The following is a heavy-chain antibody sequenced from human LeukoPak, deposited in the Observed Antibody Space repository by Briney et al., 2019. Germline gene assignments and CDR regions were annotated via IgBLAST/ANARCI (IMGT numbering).Heavy chain of an antibody. CDR1: GFTFSSYS. V-gene: IGHV3-33*08. CDR3: ARVGIVGAALRD. D-gene: IGHD1-26*01. Sequence: PGGSLRLSCAASGFTFSSYSMNWVRQAPGKGLEWVAVIWYDGSNKYYADSVKGRFTISRDNSKNTLYLQMNSLRAEDTAVYYCARVGIVGAALRDWGQGTLVTVSS. CDR2: IWYDGSNK. J-gene: IGHJ4*02.